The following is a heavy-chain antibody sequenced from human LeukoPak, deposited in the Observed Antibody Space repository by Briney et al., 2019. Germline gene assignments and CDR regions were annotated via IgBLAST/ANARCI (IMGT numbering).Heavy chain of an antibody. Sequence: KPSETLSLTCTVSGGSISSYYWSWIRQPPGKGLEWIGYIYYSGSTDYNPSLKSRVIISVDTSKNQFSLKLSSVSAADTAVYYCARLTASDSSGVDYWGQGTLATVSS. V-gene: IGHV4-59*08. CDR1: GGSISSYY. CDR3: ARLTASDSSGVDY. D-gene: IGHD6-19*01. J-gene: IGHJ4*02. CDR2: IYYSGST.